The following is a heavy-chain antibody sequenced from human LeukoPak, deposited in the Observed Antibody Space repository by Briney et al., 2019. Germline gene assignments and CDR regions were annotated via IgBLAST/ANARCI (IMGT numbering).Heavy chain of an antibody. Sequence: GGSLRLSCAASGFTFSSYGMHWVRQAPGKGLEWVAVISYDGSNKYYADSVEGRFTISRDNSKNTLYLQMNSLRAEDTAVYYCAKAGTTGVRWGQGTLVTVSS. CDR1: GFTFSSYG. D-gene: IGHD1-1*01. CDR2: ISYDGSNK. V-gene: IGHV3-30*18. CDR3: AKAGTTGVR. J-gene: IGHJ4*02.